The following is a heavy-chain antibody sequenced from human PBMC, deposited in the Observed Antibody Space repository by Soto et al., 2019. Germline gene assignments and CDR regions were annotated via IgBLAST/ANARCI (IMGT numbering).Heavy chain of an antibody. CDR1: GYTFTRSG. CDR2: ISSYNGDT. Sequence: ASVKVSCKASGYTFTRSGISWVRQAPGQGPEWMAWISSYNGDTYYADSVRGRFTISRDNSKNTVNLQMNSLKAEDTAVYYCAKDPYEGRGQKRRNYGMDVWGQGTTVTVSS. D-gene: IGHD2-21*01. J-gene: IGHJ6*02. V-gene: IGHV1-18*01. CDR3: AKDPYEGRGQKRRNYGMDV.